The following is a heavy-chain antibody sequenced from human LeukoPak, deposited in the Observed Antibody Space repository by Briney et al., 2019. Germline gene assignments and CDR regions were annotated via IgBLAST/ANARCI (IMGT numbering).Heavy chain of an antibody. D-gene: IGHD6-13*01. Sequence: GGSLRLSCAASGFTFSSYGMHWLRQAPGKGLEWVAVISYDGSYKFYADSVKGRFTISRDNSKSTLYLQMNSLRAEDTAVYYCAKDRYSGLNTIGYWGQGTLVTVSS. V-gene: IGHV3-30*18. CDR1: GFTFSSYG. CDR2: ISYDGSYK. CDR3: AKDRYSGLNTIGY. J-gene: IGHJ4*02.